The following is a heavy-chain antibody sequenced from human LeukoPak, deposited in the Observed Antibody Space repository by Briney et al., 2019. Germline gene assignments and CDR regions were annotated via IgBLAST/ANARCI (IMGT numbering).Heavy chain of an antibody. Sequence: PSETLSLTCTVSGGSISSSSYYWGWIRQPPGKGLEWIGSIYYSGSTYYNPSLKSRVTMSVDTSKNQFSLKLSSVTAADTAVYYCARAVKEQRVASYYYYYYMDVWGKGTTVTISS. D-gene: IGHD6-25*01. CDR1: GGSISSSSYY. J-gene: IGHJ6*03. CDR3: ARAVKEQRVASYYYYYYMDV. V-gene: IGHV4-39*07. CDR2: IYYSGST.